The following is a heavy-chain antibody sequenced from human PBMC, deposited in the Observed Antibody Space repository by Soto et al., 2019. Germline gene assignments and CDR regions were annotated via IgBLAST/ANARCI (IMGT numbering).Heavy chain of an antibody. D-gene: IGHD4-17*01. CDR1: GYTFTSYG. CDR3: ARDSIGMTTVTTYLVFDY. Sequence: ASVKVSCKASGYTFTSYGISWVRQAPGQGLEWMGWISAYNGNTNYAQKLQGRVTMTTDTSTSTAYMELRSLRSDDTAVYYCARDSIGMTTVTTYLVFDYWGQGTLVTVSS. J-gene: IGHJ4*02. CDR2: ISAYNGNT. V-gene: IGHV1-18*01.